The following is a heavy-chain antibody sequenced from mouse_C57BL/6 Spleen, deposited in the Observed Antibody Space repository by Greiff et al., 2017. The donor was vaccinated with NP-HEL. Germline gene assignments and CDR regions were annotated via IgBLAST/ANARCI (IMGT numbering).Heavy chain of an antibody. Sequence: QVQLKQPGAELVKPGASVKLSCKASGYTFTSYWMHWVKRRPGQGLEWIGMIHPNSGSTNYNEKFKSKATLTVDKSSSTAYMQLSSLTSEDSAVYYCAGYSNPWFAYWGQGTLVTVSA. CDR2: IHPNSGST. V-gene: IGHV1-64*01. D-gene: IGHD2-5*01. CDR3: AGYSNPWFAY. CDR1: GYTFTSYW. J-gene: IGHJ3*01.